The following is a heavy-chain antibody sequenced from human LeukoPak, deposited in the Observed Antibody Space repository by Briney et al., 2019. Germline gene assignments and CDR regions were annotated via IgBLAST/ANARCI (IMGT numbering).Heavy chain of an antibody. Sequence: SQTLSLTCVISGDRVSSTSSTWNWIRQSPSRCLEWLGRTYYRSKWYHNYAVSVESRITINPDTSKNQFSLQLTFVTPEDTAMYYCSREDPSGYSNVWGQGTLVTVSS. J-gene: IGHJ4*02. CDR3: SREDPSGYSNV. CDR2: TYYRSKWYH. D-gene: IGHD6-13*01. V-gene: IGHV6-1*01. CDR1: GDRVSSTSST.